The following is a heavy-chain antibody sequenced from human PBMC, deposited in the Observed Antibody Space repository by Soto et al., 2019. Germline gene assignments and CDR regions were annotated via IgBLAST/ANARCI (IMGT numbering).Heavy chain of an antibody. J-gene: IGHJ3*01. Sequence: GGSLRLSCAASGFTFSSYGMHWVRQAPGKGLEWVAVISYDGSNKYYADSVKGRFTISRDNSKNTLYLQMNSLRAEDTAVYYCGNDYSPQDFWGQGTMVTVSS. D-gene: IGHD2-15*01. CDR3: GNDYSPQDF. CDR1: GFTFSSYG. V-gene: IGHV3-30*18. CDR2: ISYDGSNK.